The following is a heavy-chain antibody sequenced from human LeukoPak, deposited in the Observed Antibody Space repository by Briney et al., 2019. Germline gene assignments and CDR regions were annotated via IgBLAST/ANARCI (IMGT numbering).Heavy chain of an antibody. V-gene: IGHV3-21*04. D-gene: IGHD3-22*01. J-gene: IGHJ4*02. CDR1: GFTFSSYS. CDR3: ARDRYYDSSDYYGVYGLYFDY. Sequence: GGSLRLSCAASGFTFSSYSMNWVRQAPGKGLEWVSSISSSSSYIYYADSVKGRFTISRDNAKNSLYLQMNSLRAEDTAVYYCARDRYYDSSDYYGVYGLYFDYWGQGTLVTVSS. CDR2: ISSSSSYI.